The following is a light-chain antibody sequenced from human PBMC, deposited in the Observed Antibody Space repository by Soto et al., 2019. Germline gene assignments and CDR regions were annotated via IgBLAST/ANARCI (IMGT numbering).Light chain of an antibody. CDR1: QAISTW. J-gene: IGKJ1*01. V-gene: IGKV1D-12*01. CDR2: AAS. CDR3: QQANSFPRT. Sequence: DIQMTQSPSSVSASVGDRVTITCRASQAISTWLAWYQQKPGKAPKLLIYAASNLQTGVPSRFSCSGSGTYFTLTISSLQPEDFATYYCQQANSFPRTFGQGTKVEIK.